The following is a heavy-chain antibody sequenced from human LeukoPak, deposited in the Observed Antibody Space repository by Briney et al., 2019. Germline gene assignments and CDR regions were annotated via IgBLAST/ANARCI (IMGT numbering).Heavy chain of an antibody. CDR1: GFTFSSYW. CDR2: INSDGSST. Sequence: GGSLRLSGAASGFTFSSYWMHWVRQAPGKGLVWVSRINSDGSSTSYADSVKGRFTVSRDNAKNTLYLQMNSLRAEDTAVYYCARVPKWELLDAFDIWGQGTMVTVSS. D-gene: IGHD1-26*01. V-gene: IGHV3-74*01. CDR3: ARVPKWELLDAFDI. J-gene: IGHJ3*02.